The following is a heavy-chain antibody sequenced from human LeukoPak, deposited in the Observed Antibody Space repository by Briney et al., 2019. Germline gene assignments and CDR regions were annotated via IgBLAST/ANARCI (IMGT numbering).Heavy chain of an antibody. CDR2: ISYDGSNK. Sequence: GGSLRLSCAASGFTFSSYAMHWVRQAPGKGLEWVAVISYDGSNKYYADSVKGRFTISRDNSKNTLYLQMNSLRAEDTAVYYCAKLDTLRGVTYFDYWGQGTLVTVSS. CDR3: AKLDTLRGVTYFDY. J-gene: IGHJ4*02. V-gene: IGHV3-30-3*02. CDR1: GFTFSSYA. D-gene: IGHD3-10*01.